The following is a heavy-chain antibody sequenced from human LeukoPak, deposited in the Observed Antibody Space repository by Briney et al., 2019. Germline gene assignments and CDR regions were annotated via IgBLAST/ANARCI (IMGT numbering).Heavy chain of an antibody. D-gene: IGHD2-2*01. J-gene: IGHJ4*02. Sequence: GGSLRLSCAASGFTFSSYSMNWVRQAPGKGLEWVSAISGSGGSTYYADSVKGRFTISRGNSKNTLYLQMNSLRAEDTAVYYCAKALFDCSSTSCYGSHYWGQGTLVTVSS. CDR3: AKALFDCSSTSCYGSHY. CDR1: GFTFSSYS. CDR2: ISGSGGST. V-gene: IGHV3-23*01.